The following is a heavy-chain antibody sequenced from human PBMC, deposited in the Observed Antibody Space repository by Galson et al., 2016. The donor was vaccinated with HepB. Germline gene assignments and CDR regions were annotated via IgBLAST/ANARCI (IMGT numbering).Heavy chain of an antibody. CDR3: AKWGYNWNLDWPDP. Sequence: SLRLSCAASGFTFSTYAMTWVRQAPGKGLEWVSAISGSGGSTYYAGSVKGRFTISRDTSKNTLYLQRNSLRAEDTAVYYCAKWGYNWNLDWPDPWGQGTLVTVSS. CDR2: ISGSGGST. V-gene: IGHV3-23*01. D-gene: IGHD1-1*01. J-gene: IGHJ5*02. CDR1: GFTFSTYA.